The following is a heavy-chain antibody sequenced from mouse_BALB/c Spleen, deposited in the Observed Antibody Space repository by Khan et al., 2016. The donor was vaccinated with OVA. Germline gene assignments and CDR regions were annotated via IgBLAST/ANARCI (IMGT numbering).Heavy chain of an antibody. CDR3: ARTGRIKY. V-gene: IGHV3-2*02. D-gene: IGHD1-1*01. CDR1: GYSITSGYG. J-gene: IGHJ2*01. Sequence: VQLKESGPGLVKPSQSLSLTCTVTGYSITSGYGWNWIRQFPGNKLEWMGYISYSGSTNYNPTLKSRISITRDTSTNQSFLQLKSVTTEDTATYYCARTGRIKYWGQGTTLTVSS. CDR2: ISYSGST.